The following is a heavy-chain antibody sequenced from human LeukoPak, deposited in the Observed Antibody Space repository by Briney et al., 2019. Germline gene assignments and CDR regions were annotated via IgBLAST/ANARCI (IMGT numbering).Heavy chain of an antibody. J-gene: IGHJ4*02. Sequence: TSDLLSLTCTFAGGSISSCFWSWIRQSPGKGLEWIGYIYASVSANYNPSLKSRVAFSLDTSKSQISLTLTSVTAADTAVYYCARPHPLYGAGSFVFWGQGILVTVSS. CDR2: IYASVSA. CDR1: GGSISSCF. CDR3: ARPHPLYGAGSFVF. D-gene: IGHD3-10*01. V-gene: IGHV4-59*08.